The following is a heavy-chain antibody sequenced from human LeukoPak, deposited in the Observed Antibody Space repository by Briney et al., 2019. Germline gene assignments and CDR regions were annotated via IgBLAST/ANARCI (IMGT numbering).Heavy chain of an antibody. CDR2: IKQDGSEK. CDR1: GFTFSRYW. V-gene: IGHV3-7*03. CDR3: AREGYGDYLLGTLGY. Sequence: GGSLRLSCAASGFTFSRYWMSWVRQAPGKGLEWVANIKQDGSEKYYVDSVKGRFTISRDNAKKSVYLQMNSLRAEDTAVYYCAREGYGDYLLGTLGYWGQGTLVTVSS. J-gene: IGHJ4*02. D-gene: IGHD4-17*01.